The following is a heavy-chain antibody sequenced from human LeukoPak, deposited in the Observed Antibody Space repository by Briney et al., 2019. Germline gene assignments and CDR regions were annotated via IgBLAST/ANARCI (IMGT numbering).Heavy chain of an antibody. D-gene: IGHD6-13*01. CDR1: GGSFSGYY. V-gene: IGHV4-34*01. CDR3: ARSRPGNFDY. CDR2: INHSGST. Sequence: SETLSLTCAVYGGSFSGYYWSWIRQPPGKGLEWIGEINHSGSTNYNPSLKSRVTISVDTSKNQFSLKLSSVTAADTAVYHCARSRPGNFDYWGQGTLVTVSS. J-gene: IGHJ4*02.